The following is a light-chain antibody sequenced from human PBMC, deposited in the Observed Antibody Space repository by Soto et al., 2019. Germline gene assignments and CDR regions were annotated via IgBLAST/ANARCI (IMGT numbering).Light chain of an antibody. J-gene: IGKJ1*01. Sequence: DIQMTHSPSTLSASVGDRVTITCRASQNIGGWLAWYQQKPGKAPKFLIFDASSLESGVPSRFSGSGSGTEFTLTIRSLQPDDFATYYCQQYNTYWTFGQGTKV. CDR2: DAS. V-gene: IGKV1-5*01. CDR1: QNIGGW. CDR3: QQYNTYWT.